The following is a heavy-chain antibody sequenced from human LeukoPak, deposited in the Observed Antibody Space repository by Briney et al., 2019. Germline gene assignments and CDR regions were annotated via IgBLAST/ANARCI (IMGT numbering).Heavy chain of an antibody. Sequence: PSETLSLTCTVSGGSISSYYWSCIRQPPGKGLEWIGYIYYSGSTNYNPSLKSRVTISVDTSKNQFSLKLSSVTAADTAVYYCARGEIVVGSYYYYGMDVWGQGTTVTVSS. V-gene: IGHV4-59*01. D-gene: IGHD2-21*01. CDR1: GGSISSYY. CDR2: IYYSGST. J-gene: IGHJ6*02. CDR3: ARGEIVVGSYYYYGMDV.